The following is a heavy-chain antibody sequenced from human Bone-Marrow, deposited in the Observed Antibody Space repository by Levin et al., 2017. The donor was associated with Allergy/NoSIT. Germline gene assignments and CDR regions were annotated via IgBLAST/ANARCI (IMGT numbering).Heavy chain of an antibody. CDR3: AGQRGYAYGFDY. CDR2: LFHTGTI. Sequence: SETLSLTCTVSGASFSSHYWNWIRQSPGKGLEWIGILFHTGTISTKPSLKSRVTMSVDTSKNQFSLKVASVTAADTAGYFCAGQRGYAYGFDYWGQGALVTVSS. V-gene: IGHV4-59*11. D-gene: IGHD5-18*01. J-gene: IGHJ4*02. CDR1: GASFSSHY.